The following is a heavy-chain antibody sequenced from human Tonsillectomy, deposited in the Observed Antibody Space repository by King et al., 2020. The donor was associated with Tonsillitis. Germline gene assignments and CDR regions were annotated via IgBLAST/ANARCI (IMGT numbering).Heavy chain of an antibody. CDR3: AKLGFSSGWYGYFDY. CDR2: LGGGAGST. D-gene: IGHD6-19*01. V-gene: IGHV3-23*04. J-gene: IGHJ4*02. Sequence: EVQLVESGGALVQPGGSLRLSCAASGFTFSSYAMTWVRQAPGKGLEWVSALGGGAGSTYYADSVKGRFTISRDNSKNTLYLQMNSLRAEETAVYYCAKLGFSSGWYGYFDYWGQGTLVTVSS. CDR1: GFTFSSYA.